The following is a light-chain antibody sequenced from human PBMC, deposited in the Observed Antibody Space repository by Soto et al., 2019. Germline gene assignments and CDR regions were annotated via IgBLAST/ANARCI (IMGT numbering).Light chain of an antibody. CDR1: QGISNY. CDR3: QRYNTGPPDT. V-gene: IGKV1-27*01. Sequence: DIQMTQSPSSLSASVGDRVTITCRASQGISNYFAWYQQKPGKAPKLLIYAASTLLSGVPSRFSGSGSGTDFTITISSLQPEDVATYYCQRYNTGPPDTFGQGTKLEIK. J-gene: IGKJ2*01. CDR2: AAS.